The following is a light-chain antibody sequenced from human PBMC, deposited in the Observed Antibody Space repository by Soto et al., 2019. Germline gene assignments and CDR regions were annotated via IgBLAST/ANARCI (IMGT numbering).Light chain of an antibody. Sequence: EIVLTQSPATLSLSPGERATLSCRASQSVSSYLAWYQQKPGQAPRLLIYDASNRATGIPARFSGSGSGTDFTLTISSLEPEDFATYYCQQYGAFGPGTKVDIK. CDR2: DAS. CDR1: QSVSSY. J-gene: IGKJ3*01. V-gene: IGKV3-11*01. CDR3: QQYGA.